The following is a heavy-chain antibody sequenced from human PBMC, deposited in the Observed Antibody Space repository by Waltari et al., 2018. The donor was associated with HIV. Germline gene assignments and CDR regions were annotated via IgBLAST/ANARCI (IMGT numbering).Heavy chain of an antibody. D-gene: IGHD2-2*01. CDR3: ATSWGYCGSGRCYYPFEY. Sequence: EIQLLESGGGSLQPGGSLRLSCVGSGFSFKSHAMSWVRQAPGKGLEWVAAISGSSSDTFYADAVRGRFTISRDNSKDTLFLQLNSLGPEDTATYFCATSWGYCGSGRCYYPFEYWGQGTLVTVSS. CDR1: GFSFKSHA. V-gene: IGHV3-23*01. J-gene: IGHJ4*02. CDR2: ISGSSSDT.